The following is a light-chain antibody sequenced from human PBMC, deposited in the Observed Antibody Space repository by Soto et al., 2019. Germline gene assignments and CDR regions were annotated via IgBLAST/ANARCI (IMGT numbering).Light chain of an antibody. CDR1: QSVSSSY. Sequence: EIVLTQSPGTLSLSPGERATLSCRASQSVSSSYLAWYQQKPGQAPRLLIYGASSRATGIPDSFSGSGSGTDFTLTISRLQPEDCAVYYCQQYGSSLFTCGPGTKVDIK. CDR2: GAS. CDR3: QQYGSSLFT. V-gene: IGKV3-20*01. J-gene: IGKJ3*01.